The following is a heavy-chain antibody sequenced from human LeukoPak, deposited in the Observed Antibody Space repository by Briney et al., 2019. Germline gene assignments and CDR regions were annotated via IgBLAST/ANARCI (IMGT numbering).Heavy chain of an antibody. J-gene: IGHJ1*01. CDR2: INPDGSII. CDR1: EFTFSTSW. Sequence: PGGSLRLSCAASEFTFSTSWMHWVRQAPGKGPVWVSRINPDGSIITYADSVKGRFTISRDNAKNSLYLHMNSLRAEDTAVYYCVRALLGSEEHWGQGTLVTVSS. V-gene: IGHV3-74*03. CDR3: VRALLGSEEH.